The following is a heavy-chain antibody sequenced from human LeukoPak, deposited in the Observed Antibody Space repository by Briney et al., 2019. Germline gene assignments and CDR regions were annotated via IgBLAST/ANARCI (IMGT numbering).Heavy chain of an antibody. CDR3: ASRGVSSSGKGWFDP. J-gene: IGHJ5*02. D-gene: IGHD6-13*01. V-gene: IGHV3-30*03. Sequence: GGSLRLSCAASGFTFSDYYMSWIRQAPGKGLEWVAVISYDGSNKYYADSVKGRFTISRDNSKNTLYLQMNSLRAEDTAVYYCASRGVSSSGKGWFDPWGQGTLVTVSS. CDR2: ISYDGSNK. CDR1: GFTFSDYY.